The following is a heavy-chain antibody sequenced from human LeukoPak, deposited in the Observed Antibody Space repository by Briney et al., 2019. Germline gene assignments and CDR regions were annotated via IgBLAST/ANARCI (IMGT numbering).Heavy chain of an antibody. Sequence: PGGSLRLSCAASGFTFSSYEMNWVRQAPGKGLEWVSYISSSGSTIYYAASVKGRFTISRDNAKNSLYLQMNSLRAEDTAVYYCARDAMVRGVISRWDYWGQGTLVTVSS. CDR1: GFTFSSYE. CDR3: ARDAMVRGVISRWDY. D-gene: IGHD3-10*01. V-gene: IGHV3-48*03. J-gene: IGHJ4*02. CDR2: ISSSGSTI.